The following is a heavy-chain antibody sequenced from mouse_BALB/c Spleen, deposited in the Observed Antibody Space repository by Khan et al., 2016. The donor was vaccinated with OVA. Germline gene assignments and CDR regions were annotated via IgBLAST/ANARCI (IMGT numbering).Heavy chain of an antibody. CDR2: IYPGTDNT. CDR3: AREEDLYYFDY. V-gene: IGHV1-76*01. Sequence: QVQLKASGAELVRPGASVKLSCKTSGYIFTSYWIPWVKQRSGQGLEWIARIYPGTDNTYYNEKLKDKATLTADKSSSTAYMQLSSLKSEDSAVYCCAREEDLYYFDYWGQGTTLTVSS. CDR1: GYIFTSYW. J-gene: IGHJ2*01.